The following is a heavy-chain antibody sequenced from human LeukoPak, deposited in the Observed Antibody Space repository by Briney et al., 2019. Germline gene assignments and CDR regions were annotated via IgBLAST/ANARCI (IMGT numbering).Heavy chain of an antibody. CDR3: ARGRIIVVVPAEGNWFDP. D-gene: IGHD2-2*01. Sequence: SETLSLTCAVYGGSFSGYYWSWIRQPPGKGLEWIGEINHSGSTNYNPSLKSRVTISVDTSKNQFSLKLSSVTAADTAVYYCARGRIIVVVPAEGNWFDPWGQGTLVTVSS. V-gene: IGHV4-34*01. CDR1: GGSFSGYY. CDR2: INHSGST. J-gene: IGHJ5*02.